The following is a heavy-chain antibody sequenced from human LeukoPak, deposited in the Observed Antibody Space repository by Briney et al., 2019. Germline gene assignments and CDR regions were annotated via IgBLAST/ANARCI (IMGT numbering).Heavy chain of an antibody. CDR3: VSIHYYYGMDV. V-gene: IGHV1-18*01. Sequence: ASVKVSCKASGYTFTSYGISWVRQAPGQGLEWMGWISAYNGNTNYALKLQGRVTMTTDTSTSTAYMELRSLRSDDTAVYYCVSIHYYYGMDVWGQGTTVTVSS. CDR2: ISAYNGNT. J-gene: IGHJ6*02. CDR1: GYTFTSYG.